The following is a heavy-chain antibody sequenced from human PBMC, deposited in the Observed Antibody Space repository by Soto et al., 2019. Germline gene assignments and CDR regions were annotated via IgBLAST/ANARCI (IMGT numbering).Heavy chain of an antibody. Sequence: QVQLVQSGAEVKKPGASVKVSCKPSGYTFNTYYLHWVRQAPGQALEWMGVIHPSGGGTPYAQKCLGRVTVLRATSTPTGFMELSSLRSVDTVVFYCGSGGHLAVVTARVGFWGQGTLVTVSS. D-gene: IGHD2-21*02. V-gene: IGHV1-46*02. J-gene: IGHJ4*02. CDR2: IHPSGGGT. CDR1: GYTFNTYY. CDR3: GSGGHLAVVTARVGF.